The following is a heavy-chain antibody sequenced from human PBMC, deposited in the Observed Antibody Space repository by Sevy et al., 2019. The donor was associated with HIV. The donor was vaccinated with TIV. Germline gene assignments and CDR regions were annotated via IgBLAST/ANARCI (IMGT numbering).Heavy chain of an antibody. CDR1: GYTFTGYY. V-gene: IGHV1-2*02. J-gene: IGHJ5*02. CDR2: INPNSGGT. Sequence: ASVKVSCKASGYTFTGYYMHWVRQAPGQGLEWMGWINPNSGGTNYAQKFQGRVTMTRDTSISTAYMELSRLRSDDTAVYYCARDWGTPYYDILTGYYPYNWFDPWGQGTLVTVSS. D-gene: IGHD3-9*01. CDR3: ARDWGTPYYDILTGYYPYNWFDP.